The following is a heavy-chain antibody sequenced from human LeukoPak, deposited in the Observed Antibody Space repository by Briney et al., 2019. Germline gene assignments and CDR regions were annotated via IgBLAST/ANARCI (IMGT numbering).Heavy chain of an antibody. V-gene: IGHV4-34*01. CDR2: INHSGST. Sequence: SQTLSLTRAVYGGSFSGYYWSWIRQPPGKGLEWIGEINHSGSTNYNPSLKSRVTISVDTSKNQFSLKLSSVTAADTAVYYCARGAAPEFYYYYYMDVWGKGTTVTVSS. D-gene: IGHD6-6*01. J-gene: IGHJ6*03. CDR1: GGSFSGYY. CDR3: ARGAAPEFYYYYYMDV.